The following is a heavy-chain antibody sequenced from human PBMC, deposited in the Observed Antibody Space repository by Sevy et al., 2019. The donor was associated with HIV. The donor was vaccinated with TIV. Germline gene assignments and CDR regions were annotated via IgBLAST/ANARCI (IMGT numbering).Heavy chain of an antibody. CDR3: LKDQENNYYYGSGTYFDP. D-gene: IGHD3-10*01. Sequence: GGSLRLSCSASGFTFSSYALYWVRQAPGKKMEYVSVISTNGNSAYYADSVKGRFTISRDNSKNTLYLQMRSLRPDDTAMYYCLKDQENNYYYGSGTYFDPWGQGTLVTVSS. V-gene: IGHV3-64D*06. CDR2: ISTNGNSA. CDR1: GFTFSSYA. J-gene: IGHJ5*02.